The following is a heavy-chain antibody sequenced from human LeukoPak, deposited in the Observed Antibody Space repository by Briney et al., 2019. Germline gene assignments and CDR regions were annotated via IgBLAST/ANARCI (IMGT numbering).Heavy chain of an antibody. CDR1: DGSISSSSYY. CDR3: GRGVYYYGSGSSYGMDV. D-gene: IGHD3-10*01. CDR2: IYYSGST. Sequence: TPSETLSLTCTVSDGSISSSSYYWGWIRQPPGKGLEWIGSIYYSGSTYYNPSLKSRVTISADTSKKQFSLKLSSVTAADTAVYYCGRGVYYYGSGSSYGMDVWGQGTTVIVSS. J-gene: IGHJ6*02. V-gene: IGHV4-39*01.